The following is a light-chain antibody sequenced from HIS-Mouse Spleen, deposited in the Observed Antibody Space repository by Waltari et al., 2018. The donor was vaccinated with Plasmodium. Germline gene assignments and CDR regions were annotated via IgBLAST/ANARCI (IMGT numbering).Light chain of an antibody. CDR1: SSDVGGYNY. V-gene: IGLV2-14*01. J-gene: IGLJ3*02. Sequence: QSALTQPASVSGSPGQSITISCTGTSSDVGGYNYVSWYQQQPSKAPKLMIYEVSNRPSGVSNRFSGSKSGNTASLTISGLQAEDEADYYCSSYTSSSTLEVFGGGTKLTVL. CDR3: SSYTSSSTLEV. CDR2: EVS.